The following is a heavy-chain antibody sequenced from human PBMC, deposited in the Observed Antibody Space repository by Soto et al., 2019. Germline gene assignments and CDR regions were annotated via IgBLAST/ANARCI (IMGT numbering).Heavy chain of an antibody. Sequence: HGESLKISCKGSGYSFTSYWIGWVRQMPGKGLEWMGIIYPGDSDTRYSPSFQGQVTISADKSISTAYLQWSSLKASDTAMYYCARVGFCSSTSCYNYYYYGMDVWGQGTTVTVSS. D-gene: IGHD2-2*02. CDR3: ARVGFCSSTSCYNYYYYGMDV. J-gene: IGHJ6*02. V-gene: IGHV5-51*01. CDR2: IYPGDSDT. CDR1: GYSFTSYW.